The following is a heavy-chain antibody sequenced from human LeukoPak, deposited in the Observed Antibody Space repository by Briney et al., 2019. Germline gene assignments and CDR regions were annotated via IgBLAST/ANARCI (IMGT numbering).Heavy chain of an antibody. J-gene: IGHJ5*02. Sequence: AASVKVSCKASGYTFTSYGISWVRQAPGQGLEWMGWISVYNGNTNYAQKLQGRVTMTTDTSTSTAYMELRSLRSDDTAVCYCAREHSGEYSSSWWFDPWGQGTLVTVSS. CDR2: ISVYNGNT. V-gene: IGHV1-18*01. CDR1: GYTFTSYG. D-gene: IGHD6-6*01. CDR3: AREHSGEYSSSWWFDP.